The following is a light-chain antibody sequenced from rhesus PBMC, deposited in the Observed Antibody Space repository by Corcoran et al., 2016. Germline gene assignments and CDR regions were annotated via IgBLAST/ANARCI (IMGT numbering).Light chain of an antibody. Sequence: AAPTQSPSVTGSAGQSVTISCTGTNIDIGYHNTVFWYQQHPGKAPQLMFYAVTKRPSGFSDRFSGSKSGNTASLTVSGLQAADEAYYYCSSYAGRGTFSFGTGTRLTV. CDR1: NIDIGYHNT. V-gene: IGLV2-19*02. CDR3: SSYAGRGTFS. J-gene: IGLJ1*01. CDR2: AVT.